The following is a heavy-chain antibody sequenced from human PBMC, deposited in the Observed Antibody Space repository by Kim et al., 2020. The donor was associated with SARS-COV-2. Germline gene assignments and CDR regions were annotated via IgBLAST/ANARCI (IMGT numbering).Heavy chain of an antibody. Sequence: TYYAGSVKARFTITRDNSKNTLYLQMDSLRAEDTAVYYCAKDSKSSSYHLWGQGTLVTVSS. CDR2: T. J-gene: IGHJ5*02. CDR3: AKDSKSSSYHL. D-gene: IGHD2-15*01. V-gene: IGHV3-23*01.